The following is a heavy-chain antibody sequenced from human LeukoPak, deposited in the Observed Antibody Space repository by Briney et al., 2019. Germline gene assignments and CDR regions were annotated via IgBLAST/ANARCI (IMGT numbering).Heavy chain of an antibody. Sequence: SETLSLTCTVSGGSISSGGYYWSWLRQPPGKGLEWIGYIYHSGSTYYNPSLKSRVTISVDRSKNQFSLKLSSVTAADTAVYYCAREPGYCSGGSCYGHAFDIWGQGTMVTVSS. CDR2: IYHSGST. D-gene: IGHD2-15*01. CDR3: AREPGYCSGGSCYGHAFDI. V-gene: IGHV4-30-2*01. J-gene: IGHJ3*02. CDR1: GGSISSGGYY.